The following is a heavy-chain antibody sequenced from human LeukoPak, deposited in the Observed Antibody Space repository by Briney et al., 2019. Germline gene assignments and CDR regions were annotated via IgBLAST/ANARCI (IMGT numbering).Heavy chain of an antibody. D-gene: IGHD3-10*01. Sequence: SETLSLTCTVSGGSISSYYWSWIRQPPGKGLEWIGYVYYSGSTNYNPSLKSRVTISVDTSNNKFSLKLSSVTPAGTAVYYCAREVNSMVRGVPRKVFDIWGQGTMVTVSS. V-gene: IGHV4-59*01. J-gene: IGHJ3*02. CDR3: AREVNSMVRGVPRKVFDI. CDR2: VYYSGST. CDR1: GGSISSYY.